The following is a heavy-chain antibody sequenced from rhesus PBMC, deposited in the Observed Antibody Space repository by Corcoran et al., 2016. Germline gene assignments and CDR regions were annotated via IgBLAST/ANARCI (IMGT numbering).Heavy chain of an antibody. Sequence: EVQLVESGGGLVQPGGSLRLPWFASGFTFGAFGMGWVGPATGKGLEWVSSISQPSGSNTYYLDPVKGRFTISRDNAKNTLYLQMNSLRAEDTAVYYCARDRGDYWGQGVLVTVSS. CDR3: ARDRGDY. J-gene: IGHJ4*01. CDR1: GFTFGAFG. CDR2: ISQPSGSNT. V-gene: IGHV3-37*01. D-gene: IGHD3-9*01.